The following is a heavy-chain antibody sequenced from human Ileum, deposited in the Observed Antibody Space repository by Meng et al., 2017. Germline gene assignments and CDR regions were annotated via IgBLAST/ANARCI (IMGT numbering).Heavy chain of an antibody. CDR2: ISPSGST. CDR3: ASHDFYSLDS. D-gene: IGHD3/OR15-3a*01. J-gene: IGHJ4*02. CDR1: GGFFRSDNW. V-gene: IGHV4-4*02. Sequence: SGPGLGNHSGTLALTCAVSGGFFRSDNWGSWVRQPPGKGLGWIGEISPSGSTNYNPSLKSRVTMSVDKPKNQVSLKLSSVTAADTAVYFCASHDFYSLDSWGQGTLVTVSS.